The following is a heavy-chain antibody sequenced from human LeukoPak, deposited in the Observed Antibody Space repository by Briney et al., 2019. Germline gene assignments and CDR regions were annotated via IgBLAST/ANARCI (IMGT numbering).Heavy chain of an antibody. V-gene: IGHV3-74*01. Sequence: GGSLRLSCAASGFTFSSYWMHWVRQAPGKGLVWVSRINSDGSSTSYADSVKGRFTISRDNAKNTLYLQMNSLRAEDTAVYYCASLYGSGSNFDYWGQGTLVTVSS. CDR1: GFTFSSYW. CDR2: INSDGSST. D-gene: IGHD3-10*01. J-gene: IGHJ4*02. CDR3: ASLYGSGSNFDY.